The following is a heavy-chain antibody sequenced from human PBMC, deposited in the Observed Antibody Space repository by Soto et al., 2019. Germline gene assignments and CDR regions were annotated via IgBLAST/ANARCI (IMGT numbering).Heavy chain of an antibody. CDR1: GFTFDNYV. V-gene: IGHV3-23*01. CDR3: AKDALVDGGISAFDY. Sequence: GSLRLSCAASGFTFDNYVMTWVRQAPGKGLEWVSAISRSGDTSYYADSAKGRFTISRDNSKSRLYLEMSSLRAEDTALYYCAKDALVDGGISAFDYWGQGILVTVSS. D-gene: IGHD2-15*01. CDR2: ISRSGDTS. J-gene: IGHJ4*02.